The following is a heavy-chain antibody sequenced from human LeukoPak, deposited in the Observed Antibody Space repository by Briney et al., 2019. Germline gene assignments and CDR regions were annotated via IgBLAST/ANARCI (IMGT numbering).Heavy chain of an antibody. CDR3: TRRLRTYFDY. Sequence: SETLSLTCTVSGGSISSHYWSWIRQPPGKGLEWIGYIYLSANTNYNPSLKSRVTISVDTSKNQFSLRLTSVTAADTAVYYCTRRLRTYFDYWGQGTLVTVSS. CDR2: IYLSANT. CDR1: GGSISSHY. V-gene: IGHV4-4*09. J-gene: IGHJ4*02.